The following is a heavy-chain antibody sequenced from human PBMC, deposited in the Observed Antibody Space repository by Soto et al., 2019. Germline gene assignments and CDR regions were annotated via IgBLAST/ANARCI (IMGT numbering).Heavy chain of an antibody. Sequence: QVQLVQSGAEVKKPGSSVKVSCKASGGTFSSYAISWVRQAPGQGLEWMGGIIPIFGTANYAQEFQGRVTITADESTSTAYMELSSLRSEDTAVYYCARVDRGYCTNGVCYSFDYWGQGTLVTVSS. J-gene: IGHJ4*02. CDR2: IIPIFGTA. CDR1: GGTFSSYA. V-gene: IGHV1-69*01. CDR3: ARVDRGYCTNGVCYSFDY. D-gene: IGHD2-8*01.